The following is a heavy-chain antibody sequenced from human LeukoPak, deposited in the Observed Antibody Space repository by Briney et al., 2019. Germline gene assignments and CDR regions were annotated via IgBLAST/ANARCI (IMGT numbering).Heavy chain of an antibody. CDR1: GFTFSNYA. V-gene: IGHV3-23*01. Sequence: GGSLRLSCAASGFTFSNYAMFWVRQAPGKGLEWVSGISGSGSTTYYADSVEGRFTISRDNSKNTVYLQMNSLRGEDTAIYYCARGVTVTTDFWGQGTLVTVSS. J-gene: IGHJ4*02. CDR3: ARGVTVTTDF. D-gene: IGHD4-17*01. CDR2: ISGSGSTT.